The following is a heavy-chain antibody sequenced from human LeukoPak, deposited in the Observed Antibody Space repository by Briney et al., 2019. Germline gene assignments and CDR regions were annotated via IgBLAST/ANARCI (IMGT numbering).Heavy chain of an antibody. J-gene: IGHJ4*02. CDR2: ISPDNGVT. CDR1: GYTFTDYY. Sequence: ASVKVTCKTSGYTFTDYYLYWVRQAPGQGPEWMGRISPDNGVTKIAQKFQGRVTMTRDTSINTIYMELGRLTGVDTAVYYCARKTTALDYWGQGTQISV. CDR3: ARKTTALDY. V-gene: IGHV1-2*06. D-gene: IGHD4-17*01.